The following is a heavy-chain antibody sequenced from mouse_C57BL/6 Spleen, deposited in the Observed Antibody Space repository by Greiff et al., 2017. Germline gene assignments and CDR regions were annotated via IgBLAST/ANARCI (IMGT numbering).Heavy chain of an antibody. CDR1: GFTFSSYA. CDR2: ISDGGSYT. CDR3: ARDERKRGFDY. Sequence: EVMLVESGGGLVKPGGSLKLPCAASGFTFSSYAMSWFRQTPEKRLEWVATISDGGSYTYYPDNVKGRFTISRDNAKNNLYLQMSHLKSEDTAMYYCARDERKRGFDYWGQGTTLTVSS. J-gene: IGHJ2*01. V-gene: IGHV5-4*01.